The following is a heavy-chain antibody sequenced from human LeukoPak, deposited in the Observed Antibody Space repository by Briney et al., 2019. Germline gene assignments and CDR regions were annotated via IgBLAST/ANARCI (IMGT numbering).Heavy chain of an antibody. Sequence: GGSLRLSCAASGFTFSSYEMNWVRQAPGKGLEWVSYISSSGSTIYYADSVKGRFTISRDNAKNSLYLQMNSLRAEDTAVYYCARDSPGIAAAGLYYFDYWGQGTLVTVPS. CDR2: ISSSGSTI. J-gene: IGHJ4*02. V-gene: IGHV3-48*03. D-gene: IGHD6-13*01. CDR3: ARDSPGIAAAGLYYFDY. CDR1: GFTFSSYE.